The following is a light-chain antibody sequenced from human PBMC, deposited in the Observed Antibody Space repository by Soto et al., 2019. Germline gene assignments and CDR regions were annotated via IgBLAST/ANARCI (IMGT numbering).Light chain of an antibody. CDR1: VSNIGRNT. CDR2: NND. V-gene: IGLV1-44*01. CDR3: AVWDASVHGRV. J-gene: IGLJ3*02. Sequence: QSVLTQPPSASGTPGQRVTISCSGSVSNIGRNTVNWYQQLPGTAPKLLIYNNDERPSGVPDRFSASKSGTSASLAVSGLQSEDEADYYCAVWDASVHGRVFGGGTTLTVL.